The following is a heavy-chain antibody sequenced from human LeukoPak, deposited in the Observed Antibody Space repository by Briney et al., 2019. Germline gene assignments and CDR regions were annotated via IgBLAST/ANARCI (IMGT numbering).Heavy chain of an antibody. D-gene: IGHD2/OR15-2a*01. V-gene: IGHV4-38-2*01. CDR1: GYSISSGYY. CDR2: IYHSGST. Sequence: PSETLSLTCAVSGYSISSGYYCGWIRQPPGKGLEWIGSIYHSGSTYYNPSLKSRVTISVDTSKNQFSLKLSSVTAADTAVYYCARRLVMGWFDPWGQGTLVTVSS. J-gene: IGHJ5*02. CDR3: ARRLVMGWFDP.